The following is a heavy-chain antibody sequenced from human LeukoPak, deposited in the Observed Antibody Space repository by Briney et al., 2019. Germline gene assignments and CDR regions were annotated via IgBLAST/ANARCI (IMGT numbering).Heavy chain of an antibody. Sequence: GGSLRLSCAASGFTFSTYSMSWVRQTPGKELEWVSAITATSSSTHDADSVQGRFTISRDNSKNTLYLQMNSLRPEDTAIYYCAKLFESGTYNNFFHYWGQGTLVTVFS. CDR2: ITATSSST. D-gene: IGHD3-10*01. CDR3: AKLFESGTYNNFFHY. V-gene: IGHV3-23*01. CDR1: GFTFSTYS. J-gene: IGHJ4*02.